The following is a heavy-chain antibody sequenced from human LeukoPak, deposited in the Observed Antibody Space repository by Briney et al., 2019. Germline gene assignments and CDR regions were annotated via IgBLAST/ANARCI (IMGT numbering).Heavy chain of an antibody. Sequence: PSETLSLTCTVSGGSISSGGFYWSWIRQPPGKGLEWIGYIHHSGSTHYIPSLKSRVTISLDRSKNQISLKMTSVTAADTAVYYCAGGGPVAIFYYYMDVWGEDTTVTVSS. CDR1: GGSISSGGFY. V-gene: IGHV4-30-2*01. J-gene: IGHJ6*03. D-gene: IGHD2-2*01. CDR2: IHHSGST. CDR3: AGGGPVAIFYYYMDV.